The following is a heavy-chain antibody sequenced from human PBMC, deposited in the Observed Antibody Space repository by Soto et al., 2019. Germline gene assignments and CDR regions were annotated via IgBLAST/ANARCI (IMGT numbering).Heavy chain of an antibody. Sequence: WGSLRLSCVASGFTFITSFIGFCRQAAVKGLEWVANINQDGGGTYYVDSVEGRFTISRDNAKDSLYLQMNSLRGEDTAVYYCARYFRGSGRYFFDYWGQGTLVTVSS. CDR2: INQDGGGT. CDR1: GFTFITSF. D-gene: IGHD6-19*01. V-gene: IGHV3-7*03. J-gene: IGHJ4*02. CDR3: ARYFRGSGRYFFDY.